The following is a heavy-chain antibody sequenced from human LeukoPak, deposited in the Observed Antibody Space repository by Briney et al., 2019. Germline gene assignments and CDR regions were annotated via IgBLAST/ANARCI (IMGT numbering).Heavy chain of an antibody. CDR3: ARDRGEGYYFDY. Sequence: ASVKVSCKASGYTFTSYYVHWVRQAPGQGLEWMGGINPSGGGTSYAQKFQGRLTMTRDTSTSTVYMELSSLRSEDTAVYYCARDRGEGYYFDYWGQGTLVTVSS. D-gene: IGHD3-10*01. CDR2: INPSGGGT. J-gene: IGHJ4*02. CDR1: GYTFTSYY. V-gene: IGHV1-46*01.